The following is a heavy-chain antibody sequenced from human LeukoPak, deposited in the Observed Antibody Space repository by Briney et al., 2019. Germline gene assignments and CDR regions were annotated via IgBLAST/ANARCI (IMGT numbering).Heavy chain of an antibody. V-gene: IGHV3-23*01. Sequence: QSGGSLRLSCAASGFTVSSNYMTWVRQAPGKGLEWVSTISGSDDGTYYADSVRGRFTISRDNAKNTLFLQMDSLRPEDTAVYYCVRSLRSADFWGQGTLVTVSS. CDR1: GFTVSSNY. J-gene: IGHJ4*02. CDR3: VRSLRSADF. CDR2: ISGSDDGT.